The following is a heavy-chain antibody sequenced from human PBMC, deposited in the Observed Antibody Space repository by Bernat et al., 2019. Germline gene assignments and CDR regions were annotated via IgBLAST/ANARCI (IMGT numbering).Heavy chain of an antibody. D-gene: IGHD2-8*02. CDR1: GGTFSSYA. CDR3: AIGGGNCTGGVCSPLDY. Sequence: QVQLVQSGAEVKKPGSSVKVSCKASGGTFSSYAISWVRQAPGQGLEWMGGIIPIFGTANYAQKFQGRVTITADKSTGTAYMELSSLRSEETAVYYCAIGGGNCTGGVCSPLDYWGQGTLVTVSS. J-gene: IGHJ4*02. V-gene: IGHV1-69*06. CDR2: IIPIFGTA.